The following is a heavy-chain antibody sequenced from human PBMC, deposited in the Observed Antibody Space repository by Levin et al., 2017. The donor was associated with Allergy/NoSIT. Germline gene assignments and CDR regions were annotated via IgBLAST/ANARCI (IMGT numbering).Heavy chain of an antibody. CDR2: IKEDGYEK. CDR1: GFSFNTYW. V-gene: IGHV3-7*01. D-gene: IGHD3-22*01. CDR3: GRDHHCVDSSGSSYFDY. J-gene: IGHJ4*02. Sequence: GESLKISCVVSGFSFNTYWMAWVRQAPGKGLEWLANIKEDGYEKYYADSVKGRFTISRSTSSNVLYLQMNGLRAEDTAVYYCGRDHHCVDSSGSSYFDYWGQGTLVTVSS.